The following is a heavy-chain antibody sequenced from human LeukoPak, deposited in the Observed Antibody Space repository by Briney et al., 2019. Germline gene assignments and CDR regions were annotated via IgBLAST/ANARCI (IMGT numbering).Heavy chain of an antibody. J-gene: IGHJ3*02. V-gene: IGHV4-59*01. D-gene: IGHD1-20*01. CDR2: IYNSGST. CDR3: ARDSITGTLPFDI. Sequence: SETLFLTCTVSGGSISSYYWSWIRQPPGKGLEWIGYIYNSGSTNYNPSLKSRVTISIDTSKNQLSLKLSSVTAADTAVYYCARDSITGTLPFDIWGQGTMVTVSS. CDR1: GGSISSYY.